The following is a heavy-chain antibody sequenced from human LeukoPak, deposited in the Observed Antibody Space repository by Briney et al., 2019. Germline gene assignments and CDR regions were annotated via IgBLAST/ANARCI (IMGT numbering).Heavy chain of an antibody. V-gene: IGHV3-30-3*01. D-gene: IGHD1-26*01. Sequence: GGSLRLSCAASGFTFSSYAMHWVRQAPGKGLERVAVISYDGSNKSYADSVKGRLTISRDNSKNTLYLQMNSLRAEDTAVYYCARAHWLLGSPAMDVWGQGTTVAVSS. CDR3: ARAHWLLGSPAMDV. CDR2: ISYDGSNK. CDR1: GFTFSSYA. J-gene: IGHJ6*02.